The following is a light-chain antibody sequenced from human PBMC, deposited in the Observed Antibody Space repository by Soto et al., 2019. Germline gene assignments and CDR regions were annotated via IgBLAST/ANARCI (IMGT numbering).Light chain of an antibody. CDR3: QQYGSSPQT. V-gene: IGKV3-20*01. Sequence: EIVLTQSPGTLSLSPGERVTLSCRASQSVSSSYLAWYQHKPGQAPRLLIYGASSRATGIPDRFGGSGSGTDFTLTISRLEPEDFAVYYCQQYGSSPQTFGQGTRWIS. J-gene: IGKJ1*01. CDR2: GAS. CDR1: QSVSSSY.